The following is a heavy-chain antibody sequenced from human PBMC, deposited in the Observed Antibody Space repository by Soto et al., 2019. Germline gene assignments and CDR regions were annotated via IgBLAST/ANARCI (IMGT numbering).Heavy chain of an antibody. CDR1: SGSITSDGFY. Sequence: QVQLQESGPGLLKPSQTLSLTCTVSSGSITSDGFYWTWIRQRPGKGMEWIAYLYYTESTFYNPSLKSRHTISLDKSAMRFFVEMAAVTDSGTATYFWASGPFHIWGQGTMVVVSS. J-gene: IGHJ3*02. CDR3: ASGPFHI. V-gene: IGHV4-31*03. CDR2: LYYTEST.